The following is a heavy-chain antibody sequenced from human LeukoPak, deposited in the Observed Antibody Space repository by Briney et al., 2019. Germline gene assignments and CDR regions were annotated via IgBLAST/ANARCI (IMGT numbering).Heavy chain of an antibody. D-gene: IGHD4-4*01. V-gene: IGHV3-30-3*01. J-gene: IGHJ4*02. Sequence: PGGSLRLSCAASGFTFSSYAMHWVRQAPGKGLEWVAVISYDGSNKYYADSVKGRFTISRDNSKNTLYLQMNSLRAEDTAVYYCARDSVTYRGFDYWGQGTLVTVSS. CDR3: ARDSVTYRGFDY. CDR1: GFTFSSYA. CDR2: ISYDGSNK.